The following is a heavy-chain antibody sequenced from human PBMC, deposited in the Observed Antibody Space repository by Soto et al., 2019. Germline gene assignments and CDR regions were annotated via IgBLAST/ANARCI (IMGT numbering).Heavy chain of an antibody. CDR3: ARDLAAAAY. Sequence: QVQLVQSGAEVKKPGASVKVSCKASGYIFTNYYIHWVRQAPGQGLEWMAIINPLPTSGSTNYAQKGPGRVAVTRDTSTSTADLELSSLRSDDTAVYYRARDLAAAAYWGQGTLVTVSS. J-gene: IGHJ4*02. D-gene: IGHD6-13*01. CDR1: GYIFTNYY. V-gene: IGHV1-46*01. CDR2: INPLPTSGST.